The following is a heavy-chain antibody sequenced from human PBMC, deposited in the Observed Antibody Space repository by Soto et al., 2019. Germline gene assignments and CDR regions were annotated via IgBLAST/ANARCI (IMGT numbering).Heavy chain of an antibody. CDR1: GFTFSSYA. J-gene: IGHJ6*03. CDR2: IKGDEITT. D-gene: IGHD4-17*01. Sequence: GGSLRLSCAASGFTFSSYAMSWVRQAPGKGLEWVSRIKGDEITTNYADSVKGRFTISRDNAKNTVFLQMHSLRAEDTALYYCARGLYGDPRQPYYYYYMDVWGKGTTVTVSS. CDR3: ARGLYGDPRQPYYYYYMDV. V-gene: IGHV3-74*01.